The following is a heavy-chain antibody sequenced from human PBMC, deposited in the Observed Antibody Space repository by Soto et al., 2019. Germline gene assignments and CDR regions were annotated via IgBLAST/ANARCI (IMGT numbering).Heavy chain of an antibody. V-gene: IGHV5-51*01. CDR1: GYSFTNYW. D-gene: IGHD6-19*01. J-gene: IGHJ5*02. CDR2: IYPGDSDT. Sequence: GESLKISCNGSGYSFTNYWIGWVRQMPGKGLEWMGIIYPGDSDTRYSPSFQGQVTISADKSISTAYLQWSSLKASDTAMYYCARQSTVDNSGWYPDPWGQGTLVTVSS. CDR3: ARQSTVDNSGWYPDP.